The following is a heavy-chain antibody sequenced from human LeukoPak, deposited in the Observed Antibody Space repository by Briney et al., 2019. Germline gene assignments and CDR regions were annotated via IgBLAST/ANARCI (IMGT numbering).Heavy chain of an antibody. V-gene: IGHV3-49*03. Sequence: GGSLRLSCTASGFTFGDYAMSWFRQAPGKGREWVGFIRNKAYGEATQYAASVKGRVTISRDDSKSIAYLQMNSLKTEDTAVYYCTSGDYDDSGYPFDYWGQGTLVTVSS. CDR3: TSGDYDDSGYPFDY. J-gene: IGHJ4*02. CDR2: IRNKAYGEAT. D-gene: IGHD3-22*01. CDR1: GFTFGDYA.